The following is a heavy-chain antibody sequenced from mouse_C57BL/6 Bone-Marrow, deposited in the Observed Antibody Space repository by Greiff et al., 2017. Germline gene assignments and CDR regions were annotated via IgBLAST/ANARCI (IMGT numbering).Heavy chain of an antibody. CDR3: AKSVSPWYFDV. CDR2: IWSGGST. J-gene: IGHJ1*03. CDR1: GFSLTSYG. V-gene: IGHV2-4*01. D-gene: IGHD6-1*01. Sequence: QVQLKESGPGLVQPSQSLSITCTVSGFSLTSYGVHWVRQPPGKGLEWLGVIWSGGSTDYNAAFISRLSISKDNSKSHVFFKMNSLQADDTAIYYCAKSVSPWYFDVWGTGTTVTVSS.